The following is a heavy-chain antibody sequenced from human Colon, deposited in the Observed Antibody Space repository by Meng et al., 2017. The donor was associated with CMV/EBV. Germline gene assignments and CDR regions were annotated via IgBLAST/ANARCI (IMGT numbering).Heavy chain of an antibody. CDR3: ARGTLLIAAAGAVDY. J-gene: IGHJ4*02. Sequence: ASVKVSCKASGYTFTSYYMHWVRQAPGQGLGWMGIINPSGGSTSYAQKFQGRVTMTRDTSTSTVYMELSSLRSEDTAMYYCARGTLLIAAAGAVDYWGQGTLVTVSS. D-gene: IGHD6-13*01. V-gene: IGHV1-46*01. CDR1: GYTFTSYY. CDR2: INPSGGST.